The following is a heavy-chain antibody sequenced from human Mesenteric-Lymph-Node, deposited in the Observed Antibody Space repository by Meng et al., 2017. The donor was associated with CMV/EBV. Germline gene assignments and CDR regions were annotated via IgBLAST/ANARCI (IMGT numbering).Heavy chain of an antibody. Sequence: ASVKVSCKASGYTLSSYGFSWVRQAPGQGLEWVGWISGFNGHTNYAENFQDRVIMTIDSSTSTAYMELKSLRSDDTAVYFCARDRPVLPAKFDLWGQGTLVTVSS. D-gene: IGHD5/OR15-5a*01. CDR3: ARDRPVLPAKFDL. CDR2: ISGFNGHT. V-gene: IGHV1-18*04. J-gene: IGHJ4*02. CDR1: GYTLSSYG.